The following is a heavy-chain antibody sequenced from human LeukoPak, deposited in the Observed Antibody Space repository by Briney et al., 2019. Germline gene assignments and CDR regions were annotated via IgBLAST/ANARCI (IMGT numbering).Heavy chain of an antibody. V-gene: IGHV3-48*01. Sequence: PGGSLRLSCAASGFTFSSYGMTWVRQAPGKGLEWVSYISSSSSTIYYADSVKGRFTISRDNSKNTLYLQMNSLRAEDTAVYYCAKDRILWFGELPNLYFDYWGQGTLVTVSS. CDR1: GFTFSSYG. CDR3: AKDRILWFGELPNLYFDY. J-gene: IGHJ4*02. CDR2: ISSSSSTI. D-gene: IGHD3-10*01.